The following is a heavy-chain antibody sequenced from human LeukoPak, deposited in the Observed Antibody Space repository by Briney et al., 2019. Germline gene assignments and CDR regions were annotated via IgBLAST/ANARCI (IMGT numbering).Heavy chain of an antibody. Sequence: PSETLSLTCAVYGGSFSGYYWSWIRQPPGKGLEWIGEINHSGSINYNPSLKSRVTISVDTSKNQFSLKLSSVTAADTAVYYCARVRGYYYDSSGTIDYWGQGTLVTVSS. V-gene: IGHV4-34*01. J-gene: IGHJ4*02. CDR3: ARVRGYYYDSSGTIDY. D-gene: IGHD3-22*01. CDR2: INHSGSI. CDR1: GGSFSGYY.